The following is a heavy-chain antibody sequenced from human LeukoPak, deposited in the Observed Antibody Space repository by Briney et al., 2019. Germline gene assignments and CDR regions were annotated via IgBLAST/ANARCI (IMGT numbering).Heavy chain of an antibody. CDR3: ARELLYSYGYVDY. J-gene: IGHJ4*02. CDR1: GYTFTSYD. CDR2: MNPNSGNT. Sequence: GASVKVSCKASGYTFTSYDINWVRQATGQGLEWMGWMNPNSGNTGYAQKSQGRVTMTTDTSTSTAYMELRSLRSDDTAVYYCARELLYSYGYVDYWGQGTLVTVSS. D-gene: IGHD5-18*01. V-gene: IGHV1-8*01.